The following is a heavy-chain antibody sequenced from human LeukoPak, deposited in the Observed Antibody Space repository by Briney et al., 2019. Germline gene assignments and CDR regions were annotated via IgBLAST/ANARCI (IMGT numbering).Heavy chain of an antibody. J-gene: IGHJ4*02. CDR2: MNPNSGNT. V-gene: IGHV1-8*03. D-gene: IGHD6-19*01. Sequence: ASVKVSCKASGYTFTSYDINWVRQATGQGLEWMGWMNPNSGNTGYAQKFQGRVTITRNTSISTAYMELSSLRSEDTAVYYCARHSSGWYLNYFDYWGQGTLVTVSS. CDR3: ARHSSGWYLNYFDY. CDR1: GYTFTSYD.